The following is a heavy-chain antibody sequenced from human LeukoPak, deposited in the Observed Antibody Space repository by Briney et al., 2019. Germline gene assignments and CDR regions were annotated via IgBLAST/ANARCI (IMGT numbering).Heavy chain of an antibody. CDR3: ARDGPVYDILTGYSYGMDV. CDR1: GYTFTGYY. J-gene: IGHJ6*02. Sequence: ASVKVSCKASGYTFTGYYMHWVRQAPGQGLEWMGWINPNSGGTNYAQKFQGRVTMTRDTSISTAYMELSRLRSDDTAVYYCARDGPVYDILTGYSYGMDVWGQGTTVTVSS. V-gene: IGHV1-2*02. D-gene: IGHD3-9*01. CDR2: INPNSGGT.